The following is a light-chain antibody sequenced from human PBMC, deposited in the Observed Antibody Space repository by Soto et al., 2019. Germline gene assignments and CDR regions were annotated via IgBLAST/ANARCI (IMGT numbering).Light chain of an antibody. CDR2: EVN. CDR1: SSDVGGYNY. Sequence: QSVLTQPASMSGSPGQSITISCTGTSSDVGGYNYVSWYQQHPGKAPKLMIYEVNNRPSGVSNRFSGSKSGNAASLTISGLQAEDEADYYCSSYTSSRIVVFGGGTQLTVL. CDR3: SSYTSSRIVV. J-gene: IGLJ2*01. V-gene: IGLV2-14*01.